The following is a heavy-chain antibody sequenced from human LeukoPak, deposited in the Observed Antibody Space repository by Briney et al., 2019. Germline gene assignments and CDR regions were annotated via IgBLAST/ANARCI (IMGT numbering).Heavy chain of an antibody. Sequence: GGSLRLSCAASGFTFSSYWMSWVRQAPGKGLEWVANIKQDGSEKYYVDSVKGRFTISRDNSKNTLYLQMNSLRAEDTAVYYCVRGVAVGIGNWFDPWGQGTLVTVSS. V-gene: IGHV3-7*01. CDR2: IKQDGSEK. CDR3: VRGVAVGIGNWFDP. D-gene: IGHD2-21*01. J-gene: IGHJ5*02. CDR1: GFTFSSYW.